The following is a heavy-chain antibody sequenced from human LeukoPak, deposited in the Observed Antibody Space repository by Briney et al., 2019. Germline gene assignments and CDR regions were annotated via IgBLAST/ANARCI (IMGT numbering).Heavy chain of an antibody. CDR3: VRGKVSRGYYDSSGYYGY. CDR2: INHSGST. V-gene: IGHV4-34*01. D-gene: IGHD3-22*01. Sequence: SETLSLTCTVSGGSISSYYWSWIRQPPGKGLEWIGEINHSGSTNYNPSLKSRVTISVDTSKNQFSLKLSSVTAADTAVYYCVRGKVSRGYYDSSGYYGYWGQGTLVTVSS. CDR1: GGSISSYY. J-gene: IGHJ4*02.